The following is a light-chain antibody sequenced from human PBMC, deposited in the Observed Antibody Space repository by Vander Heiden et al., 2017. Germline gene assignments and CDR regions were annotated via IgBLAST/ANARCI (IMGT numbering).Light chain of an antibody. CDR3: QQYYTTPHT. J-gene: IGKJ2*01. V-gene: IGKV4-1*01. CDR2: WAS. Sequence: DIVMTQSPDSLAVSLGERATINCKSSQSVLHSSNNKNYLAWYQQKPGQPPKLLIYWASTLESGVPDRFSGSGSGTDFTLAISSLQAEDVAVYYCQQYYTTPHTFGQGTKLEIK. CDR1: QSVLHSSNNKNY.